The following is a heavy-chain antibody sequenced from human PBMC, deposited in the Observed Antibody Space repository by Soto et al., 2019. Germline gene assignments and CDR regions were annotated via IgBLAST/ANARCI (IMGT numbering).Heavy chain of an antibody. J-gene: IGHJ4*02. CDR1: GGPLSSYY. D-gene: IGHD5-18*01. CDR3: ARGRIDGYHYFDY. V-gene: IGHV4-59*01. Sequence: ETLSLTFTVSGGPLSSYYWGWIRQPPGKGLEWIGYTYYSGSTNYNPSLKSRVTISVDTSKNQFSLKLSSVTAADTAVYYCARGRIDGYHYFDYWGQGTLVTVSS. CDR2: TYYSGST.